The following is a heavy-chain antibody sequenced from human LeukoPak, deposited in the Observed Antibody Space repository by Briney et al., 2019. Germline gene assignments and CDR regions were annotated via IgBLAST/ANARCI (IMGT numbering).Heavy chain of an antibody. D-gene: IGHD5-12*01. CDR3: AREGDGYNPLGFDY. V-gene: IGHV3-66*01. CDR2: IYSGGST. Sequence: GGSLRLSCAASEFTVSSNYMSWVRQAPGKGLEWVSVIYSGGSTYYADSVKGRFTISRDNSKNTLYLQMNSLRAEDTAVYYCAREGDGYNPLGFDYWGQGTLVTVSS. CDR1: EFTVSSNY. J-gene: IGHJ4*02.